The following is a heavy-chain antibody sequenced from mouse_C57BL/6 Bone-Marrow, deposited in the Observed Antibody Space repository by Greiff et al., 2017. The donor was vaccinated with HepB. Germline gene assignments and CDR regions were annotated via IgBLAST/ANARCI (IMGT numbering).Heavy chain of an antibody. D-gene: IGHD2-1*01. CDR1: GYSITSDY. CDR2: ISYSGST. Sequence: EVKLVESGPGLAKPSQTLSLTCSVTGYSITSDYWNWIRKYPGNKLEYMGYISYSGSTYYNPSLKSRISITRDTSKKQYYLQLNSVTAEDTATYYCARCSTTIDGYYAMDYWGQGTSVSVCS. V-gene: IGHV3-8*01. J-gene: IGHJ4*01. CDR3: ARCSTTIDGYYAMDY.